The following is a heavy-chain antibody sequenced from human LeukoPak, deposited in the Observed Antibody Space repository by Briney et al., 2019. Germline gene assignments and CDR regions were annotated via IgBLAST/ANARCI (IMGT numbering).Heavy chain of an antibody. CDR3: ARVGINDYGDYVDYYFDY. Sequence: GGSLRLSCAASGFTSSDYYMSWIRQAPGKGLEWVSYISSTGSPIYYAGSVKGRFTISRDNAKNSLYLQMNSLRAEDTAVYYCARVGINDYGDYVDYYFDYWGQGTLVTVSS. CDR2: ISSTGSPI. J-gene: IGHJ4*02. CDR1: GFTSSDYY. D-gene: IGHD4-17*01. V-gene: IGHV3-11*01.